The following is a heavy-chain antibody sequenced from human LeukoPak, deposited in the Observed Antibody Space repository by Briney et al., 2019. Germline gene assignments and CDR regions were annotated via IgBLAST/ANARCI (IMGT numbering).Heavy chain of an antibody. J-gene: IGHJ3*02. CDR2: IIPIFGTA. CDR3: ARAPLGATQAFDI. Sequence: SVKVSCKASGGTFSSYAISWARQAPGRGLEWMGGIIPIFGTANYAQKFQGRVTITADESTSTAYMELSSLRSEDTAVYYCARAPLGATQAFDIWGQGTMVTVSS. V-gene: IGHV1-69*01. CDR1: GGTFSSYA. D-gene: IGHD1-26*01.